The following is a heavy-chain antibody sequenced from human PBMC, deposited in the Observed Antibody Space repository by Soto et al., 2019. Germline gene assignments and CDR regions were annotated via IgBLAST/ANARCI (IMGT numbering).Heavy chain of an antibody. CDR2: INPSGGST. CDR3: ARERWWPKTYYYYGMDV. Sequence: SVKVSCKASGYTFTSYYMHWVRQSPGQGLEWMGIINPSGGSTSDAQKFQGRVTMNMDTSTSTVYMELSSLRSEDTDVYYCARERWWPKTYYYYGMDVWGQGTTVTVSS. CDR1: GYTFTSYY. D-gene: IGHD2-15*01. J-gene: IGHJ6*02. V-gene: IGHV1-46*01.